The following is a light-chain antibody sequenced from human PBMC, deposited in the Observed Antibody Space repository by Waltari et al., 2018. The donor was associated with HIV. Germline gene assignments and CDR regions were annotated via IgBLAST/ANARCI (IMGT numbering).Light chain of an antibody. J-gene: IGKJ2*01. CDR2: DAP. CDR3: HQYNDWPT. CDR1: RTLAGK. V-gene: IGKV3-15*01. Sequence: IIMTHPPATLSVSPGERATLSCRPGRTLAGKLAWYHHRPAQPPRLLIYDAPTRAAGIPDRFSGSGSETYFTLTISSLQSEDFGLYYCHQYNDWPTFGQGTTLQIK.